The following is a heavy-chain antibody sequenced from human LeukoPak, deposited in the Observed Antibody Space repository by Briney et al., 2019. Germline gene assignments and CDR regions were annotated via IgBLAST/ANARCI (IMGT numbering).Heavy chain of an antibody. CDR1: GGSVSSGSYY. Sequence: SETLSLTCTVSGGSVSSGSYYWSWIRQPPGKGLEWIGYISYSGSTNYNPSLKSRVTISVDTSKNQFSLKLSSVTAADTAVYYCARGFDWLLSSYFDYWGQGTLVGVSS. V-gene: IGHV4-61*01. CDR2: ISYSGST. CDR3: ARGFDWLLSSYFDY. J-gene: IGHJ4*02. D-gene: IGHD3-9*01.